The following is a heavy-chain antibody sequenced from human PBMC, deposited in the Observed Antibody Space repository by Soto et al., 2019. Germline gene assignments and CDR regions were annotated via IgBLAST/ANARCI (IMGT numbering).Heavy chain of an antibody. CDR2: VNNDGRNT. CDR3: AKDAGNEESLFDY. Sequence: GGSLRLSCAVSGFTFSDFCMSWVRQIPGKGLEWVSTVNNDGRNTHYADSVEGRFTISRDNSKNTLYLQMGSLRAEYTAIYYCAKDAGNEESLFDYWGQGTLVTVSS. J-gene: IGHJ4*02. V-gene: IGHV3-23*01. CDR1: GFTFSDFC.